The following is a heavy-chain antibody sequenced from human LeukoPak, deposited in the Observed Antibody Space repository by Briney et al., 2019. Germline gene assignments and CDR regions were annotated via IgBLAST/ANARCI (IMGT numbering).Heavy chain of an antibody. D-gene: IGHD6-19*01. CDR2: IKNDGSES. V-gene: IGHV3-7*03. Sequence: GESLRLSCAVSGFNFRDHWMDWVRQAPGKGLEWVGHIKNDGSESYYVDSLKGRFSISRDNTNNALYLQMNSLRVEDTAVYYCAKNNGWFHLAQWGQGTLVTVSS. J-gene: IGHJ4*02. CDR3: AKNNGWFHLAQ. CDR1: GFNFRDHW.